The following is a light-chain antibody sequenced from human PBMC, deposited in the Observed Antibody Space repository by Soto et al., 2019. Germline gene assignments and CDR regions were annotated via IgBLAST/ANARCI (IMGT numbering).Light chain of an antibody. J-gene: IGLJ2*01. CDR1: SSYIGGYDY. Sequence: QSVLTQPASVSGSPGQSITLSCTGTSSYIGGYDYVSWYQRHPGKAPKLIIYDVNNRPSGVSNRFSGSKSGNTASLTISGLQAEDEADYYCTSYASGSYHVVFGGGTKLNVL. V-gene: IGLV2-14*01. CDR2: DVN. CDR3: TSYASGSYHVV.